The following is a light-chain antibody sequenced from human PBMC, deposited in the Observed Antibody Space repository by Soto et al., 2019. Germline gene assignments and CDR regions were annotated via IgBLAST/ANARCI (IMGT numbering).Light chain of an antibody. V-gene: IGLV2-14*01. CDR3: SSYSRTSFHV. CDR2: EVS. Sequence: QSALTQPASVSGSPGQSITISCTGTSSDVGGYIYVSWYQQHPGKAPKLMIYEVSNRPSGVSNRFSGSKSGNTASLTISGLQAEDEADYYCSSYSRTSFHVFGTGTKVTVL. J-gene: IGLJ1*01. CDR1: SSDVGGYIY.